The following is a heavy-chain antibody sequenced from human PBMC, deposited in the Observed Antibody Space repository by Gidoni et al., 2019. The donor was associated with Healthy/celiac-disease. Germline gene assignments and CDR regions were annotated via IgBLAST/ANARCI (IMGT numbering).Heavy chain of an antibody. CDR1: GFTFSSYD. V-gene: IGHV3-13*04. Sequence: EVQLVESGGGLVQPGGSLRLSCAASGFTFSSYDMHWVRQATGKGLEWVSAIGTAGDTYYPGSVKGRFTISRENAKNSLYLQMNSLRAGDTAVYYCARGLLAVAGPIDYWGQGTLVTVSS. CDR3: ARGLLAVAGPIDY. CDR2: IGTAGDT. D-gene: IGHD6-19*01. J-gene: IGHJ4*02.